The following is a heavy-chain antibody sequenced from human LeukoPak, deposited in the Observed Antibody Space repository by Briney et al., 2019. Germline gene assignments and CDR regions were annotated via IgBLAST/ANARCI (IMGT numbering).Heavy chain of an antibody. D-gene: IGHD2-15*01. CDR2: IYYSGST. J-gene: IGHJ5*02. V-gene: IGHV4-59*08. Sequence: PSETLSLTCTVSGGSISSYYWSWIRQPPGKGLEWIGYIYYSGSTNYNPSLKSRVTISVDTSKNQFSLKLSSVTAADTAVYYCARQRPSKRALVGWFDPWGQGTLATVSS. CDR1: GGSISSYY. CDR3: ARQRPSKRALVGWFDP.